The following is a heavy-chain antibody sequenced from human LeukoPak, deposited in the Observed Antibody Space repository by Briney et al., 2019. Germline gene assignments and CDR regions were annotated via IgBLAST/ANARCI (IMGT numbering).Heavy chain of an antibody. J-gene: IGHJ4*02. D-gene: IGHD3-22*01. V-gene: IGHV1-18*01. CDR2: ISAYNGKT. CDR1: GYTFTSYG. Sequence: ASVKVSCKAAGYTFTSYGISWVRQAPGQGLEWMGWISAYNGKTNYAQKLKGRVTMTTDTSTSTAYMELRSLRSDDTAVYYCARARESIVVVINGADYFDYWGQGTLVTVSS. CDR3: ARARESIVVVINGADYFDY.